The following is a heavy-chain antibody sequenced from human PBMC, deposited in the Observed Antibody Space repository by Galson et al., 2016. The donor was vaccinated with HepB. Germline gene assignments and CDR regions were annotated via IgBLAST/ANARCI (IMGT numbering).Heavy chain of an antibody. J-gene: IGHJ6*02. CDR3: ARDPQYQLTNYYYYGMDV. CDR2: IWYDGSDK. V-gene: IGHV3-33*01. CDR1: GFTFSSYG. Sequence: SLRLSCAASGFTFSSYGMHWVRQAPGKGLEWVASIWYDGSDKYYADSVKGRFTISRDNSKNTLYLQMNSLRAEDTAVYYCARDPQYQLTNYYYYGMDVWGQGTTVTV. D-gene: IGHD2-2*01.